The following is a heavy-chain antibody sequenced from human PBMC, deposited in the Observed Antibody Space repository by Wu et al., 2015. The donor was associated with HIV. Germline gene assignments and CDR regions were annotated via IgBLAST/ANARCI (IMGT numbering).Heavy chain of an antibody. J-gene: IGHJ6*02. CDR1: GYTFTSYY. CDR2: INPSGGST. Sequence: QVQLVQSGAEVKKPGASVKVSCKASGYTFTSYYMHWVRQAPGQGLEWMGIINPSGGSTSYAQKFQGRVTMTRDTSTSTVYMELSSLRSEDTAVYYCARGQHAETYYYGMDVWGQGTTVTVSS. V-gene: IGHV1-46*01. CDR3: ARGQHAETYYYGMDV.